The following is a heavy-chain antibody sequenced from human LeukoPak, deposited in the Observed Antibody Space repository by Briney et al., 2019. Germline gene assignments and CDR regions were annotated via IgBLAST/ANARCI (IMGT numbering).Heavy chain of an antibody. J-gene: IGHJ4*02. V-gene: IGHV3-23*01. D-gene: IGHD3-22*01. CDR3: AKRGVVIRVILVGFHKEAYYFDS. CDR1: GITLSNYG. Sequence: GGSLRLSCAASGITLSNYGMSWVRQAPGKGLEWVAGISDSAGSTNYADSVKGRFTISRDNRKNTLYLQMNSLRAEDTAVYFCAKRGVVIRVILVGFHKEAYYFDSWGQGALVTVSS. CDR2: ISDSAGST.